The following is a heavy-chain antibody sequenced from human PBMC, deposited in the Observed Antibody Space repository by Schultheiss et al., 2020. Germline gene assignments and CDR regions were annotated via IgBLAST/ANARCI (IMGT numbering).Heavy chain of an antibody. CDR2: IKQDGSEK. J-gene: IGHJ3*02. CDR1: GFTFSSYW. V-gene: IGHV3-7*01. Sequence: GGSLRLSCAASGFTFSSYWMTWVRQAPGKGLEWVANIKQDGSEKYYVDSVKGRFTISRDNAKNSLYLQMNNLGAEDTAVYYCARDRNTGSWDAFDIWGQGKMVTVSS. CDR3: ARDRNTGSWDAFDI. D-gene: IGHD1-26*01.